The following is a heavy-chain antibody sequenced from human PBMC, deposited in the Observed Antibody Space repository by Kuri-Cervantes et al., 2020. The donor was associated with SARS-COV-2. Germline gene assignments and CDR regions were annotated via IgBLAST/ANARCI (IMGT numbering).Heavy chain of an antibody. J-gene: IGHJ2*01. V-gene: IGHV1-69*13. CDR2: IIPIFGTA. Sequence: SVKVSCKAPGGAFSCYAISWVRQAPGQGLERMGGIIPIFGTANYAQKFQGRVTITADESTSTAYMELSSLRSEDTAVYYCARVPNTSDGSGSYYNVGWYFDLWGRGTLVTVSS. CDR1: GGAFSCYA. CDR3: ARVPNTSDGSGSYYNVGWYFDL. D-gene: IGHD3-10*01.